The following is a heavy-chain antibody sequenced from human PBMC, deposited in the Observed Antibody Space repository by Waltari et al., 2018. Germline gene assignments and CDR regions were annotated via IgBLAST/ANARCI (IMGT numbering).Heavy chain of an antibody. CDR3: ARVITIFGVGAFDI. Sequence: QVQLQESGPGLVKPSETLSLTCTVSGGSISSYYWSWIRQPAGKGLEWIGRIYTSGSTNYNPSLKSRVTMSVDTSKNQFSLKLSSVTAADTAVYYCARVITIFGVGAFDIWGQGTMVTVSS. V-gene: IGHV4-4*07. CDR2: IYTSGST. J-gene: IGHJ3*02. D-gene: IGHD3-3*01. CDR1: GGSISSYY.